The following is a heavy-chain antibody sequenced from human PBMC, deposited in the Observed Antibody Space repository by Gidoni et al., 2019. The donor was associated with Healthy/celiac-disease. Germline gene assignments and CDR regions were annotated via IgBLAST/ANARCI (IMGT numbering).Heavy chain of an antibody. Sequence: QVPLVRSGAEVKKPGSSVKVSCKASGGPLSSYAISWVRHAPGQGLEWMGGMIPIFGTANYAQKFQGRVTITADESTSTAYMELSSLRSEDTAVYYCARDHPKRIAAAGSAFDIWGQGTMVTVSS. CDR1: GGPLSSYA. J-gene: IGHJ3*02. CDR3: ARDHPKRIAAAGSAFDI. V-gene: IGHV1-69*01. CDR2: MIPIFGTA. D-gene: IGHD6-13*01.